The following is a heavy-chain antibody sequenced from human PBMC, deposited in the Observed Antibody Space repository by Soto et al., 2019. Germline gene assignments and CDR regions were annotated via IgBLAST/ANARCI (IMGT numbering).Heavy chain of an antibody. Sequence: QVQLVESGGGVVQPGRSLRLSCAASGFTFSSYGMHWVRQAPGKGLEWVAVIWYDGSNKYYADSVKGRFTISRDNSKNTLYLQMYSVRAEDTAVYYCARTSGYPGMYWYFDLWGRGTLVTVSS. CDR2: IWYDGSNK. CDR3: ARTSGYPGMYWYFDL. CDR1: GFTFSSYG. D-gene: IGHD3-22*01. V-gene: IGHV3-33*01. J-gene: IGHJ2*01.